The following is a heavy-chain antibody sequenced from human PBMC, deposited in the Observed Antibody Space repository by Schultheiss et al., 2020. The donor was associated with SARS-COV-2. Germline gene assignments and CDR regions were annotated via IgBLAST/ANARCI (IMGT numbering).Heavy chain of an antibody. V-gene: IGHV1-69*13. CDR3: ARAPSRIVGATHRFDY. Sequence: VKVSCKASGYTFSSYAISWVRQAPGQGLEWMGGIIPIFGTANYAQKFQGRVTITADESTSTAYMELSSLRSEDTAVYYCARAPSRIVGATHRFDYWGQGTLVTVSS. CDR2: IIPIFGTA. D-gene: IGHD1-26*01. J-gene: IGHJ4*02. CDR1: GYTFSSYA.